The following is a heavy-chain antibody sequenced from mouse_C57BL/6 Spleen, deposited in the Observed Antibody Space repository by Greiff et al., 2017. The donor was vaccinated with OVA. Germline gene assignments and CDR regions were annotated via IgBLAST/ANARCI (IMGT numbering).Heavy chain of an antibody. Sequence: QVQLQQPGAELVRPGSSVKLSCKASGYTFTSYWMQWVKQRPIQGLEWIGNIDPSDSETHSNQKFKDKATLTVDKSSSTAYMQLSSLTSEDSAVYYCARAVYCGSRGWYFDVWGKGTTVTVAS. CDR3: ARAVYCGSRGWYFDV. CDR1: GYTFTSYW. D-gene: IGHD1-1*01. CDR2: IDPSDSET. J-gene: IGHJ1*03. V-gene: IGHV1-52*01.